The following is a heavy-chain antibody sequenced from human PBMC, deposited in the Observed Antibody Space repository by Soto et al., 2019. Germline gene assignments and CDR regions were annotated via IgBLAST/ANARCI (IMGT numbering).Heavy chain of an antibody. CDR2: IYYSGST. CDR1: GGSISSYY. J-gene: IGHJ4*02. CDR3: ARDGSYSSSYFAYFDY. Sequence: PSETLYLTCTVSGGSISSYYWSWIRQPPGKGLEWIGYIYYSGSTNYNPSLKSRVTISVDTSKNQFSLKLSSVTAADTAVYYCARDGSYSSSYFAYFDYWGQGTLVTVSS. D-gene: IGHD6-13*01. V-gene: IGHV4-59*01.